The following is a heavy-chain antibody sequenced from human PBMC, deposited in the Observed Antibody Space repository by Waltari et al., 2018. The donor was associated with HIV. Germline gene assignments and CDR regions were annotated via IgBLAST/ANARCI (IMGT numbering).Heavy chain of an antibody. CDR2: IYWDDTK. D-gene: IGHD3-10*01. CDR1: GFSLSTSGVG. J-gene: IGHJ4*02. Sequence: QITLKESGPTLVKPTQTLTLTCSFSGFSLSTSGVGVGWIRQPPGKALDWLAFIYWDDTKRYNPSLNSRLTITRDTSKNQVVLTMTNMDPVDTATYYCVHERLDILLWFGEFDYWGQGTQVTVSS. CDR3: VHERLDILLWFGEFDY. V-gene: IGHV2-5*02.